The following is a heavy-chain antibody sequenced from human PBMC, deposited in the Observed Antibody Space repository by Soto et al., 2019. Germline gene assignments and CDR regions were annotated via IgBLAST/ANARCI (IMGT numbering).Heavy chain of an antibody. CDR1: EFTYSGYS. CDR3: ARDHDTYHDILTGYSLGYYGMDV. Sequence: GGSVRHSGAASEFTYSGYSMNWVRQAPGKGLEWVSSISSSSSYIYYADSVKGRFTISRDNAKNSLYLQMNSLRAEDTAVYYCARDHDTYHDILTGYSLGYYGMDVWGQGTTVTVS. CDR2: ISSSSSYI. J-gene: IGHJ6*02. D-gene: IGHD3-9*01. V-gene: IGHV3-21*01.